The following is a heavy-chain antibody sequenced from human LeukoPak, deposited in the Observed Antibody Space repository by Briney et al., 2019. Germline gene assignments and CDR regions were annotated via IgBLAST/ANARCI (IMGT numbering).Heavy chain of an antibody. V-gene: IGHV1-46*01. J-gene: IGHJ6*03. Sequence: GASVKLSYNASKYTCASSYVQWMGQAPGQYMECMGIINLGGGSTIYEQQFQGRVTMTSDKSRSRVYMEMSSLKYQDKDVYYCVRLVELYSYYMDVGGKGTTVTVSS. CDR2: INLGGGST. CDR3: VRLVELYSYYMDV. D-gene: IGHD1-26*01. CDR1: KYTCASSY.